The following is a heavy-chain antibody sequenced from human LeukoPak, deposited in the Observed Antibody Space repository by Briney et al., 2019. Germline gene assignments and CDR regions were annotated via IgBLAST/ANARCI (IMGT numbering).Heavy chain of an antibody. CDR1: GGSISSGSYY. V-gene: IGHV4-61*02. CDR3: AREWSSGWSRRDDVFDI. Sequence: PSETLSLTCTVSGGSISSGSYYWSWIRQPAGKGLEWIGRIYTSGSTNYNPSLKSRVTISVDTSKNQFSLKLSSVTAADTAVYYCAREWSSGWSRRDDVFDIWGQGTIVTVSS. D-gene: IGHD6-19*01. CDR2: IYTSGST. J-gene: IGHJ3*02.